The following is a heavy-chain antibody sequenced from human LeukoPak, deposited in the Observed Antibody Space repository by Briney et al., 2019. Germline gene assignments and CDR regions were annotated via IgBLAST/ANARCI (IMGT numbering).Heavy chain of an antibody. D-gene: IGHD3-22*01. CDR1: GFTFSSYW. J-gene: IGHJ4*02. CDR2: INSDGSST. CDR3: AKRGSYYYDSSSLDF. V-gene: IGHV3-74*01. Sequence: GGSLRLSCAASGFTFSSYWMHWVRQAPGKGLVWVSRINSDGSSTSYADSVRGRFTISRDNSKNTLYLQMNSLRAEDTAVYYCAKRGSYYYDSSSLDFWGQGTLVTVSS.